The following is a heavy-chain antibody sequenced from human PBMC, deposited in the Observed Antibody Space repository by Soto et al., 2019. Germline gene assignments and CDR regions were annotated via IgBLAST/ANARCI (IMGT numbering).Heavy chain of an antibody. J-gene: IGHJ6*02. Sequence: HPGGTPRISCAASGFTFSSYAMSWVRQAPGKGLEWVSAISGGGGSTYYADSVKGRVTISRDNSKNTLYLQMNSLRAEDTAVYYCAKVSLGAFTITDHYYYCLDFSGPGPSLTGSS. CDR3: AKVSLGAFTITDHYYYCLDF. V-gene: IGHV3-23*01. CDR2: ISGGGGST. CDR1: GFTFSSYA. D-gene: IGHD1-26*01.